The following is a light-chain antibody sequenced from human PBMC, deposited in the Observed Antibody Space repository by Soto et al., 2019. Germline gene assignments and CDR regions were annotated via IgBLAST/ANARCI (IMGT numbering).Light chain of an antibody. Sequence: QLVLTQSPSASASLGASVKLTCTLSSGHSSYAIAWHQQQPEKGPRYLMKLNSDGSHSKGDGIPDRFSGSSSGAERYLTXXXXXXXXXXXYYCQTWGTGIQVFGGGTK. CDR2: LNSDGSH. CDR3: QTWGTGIQV. V-gene: IGLV4-69*01. J-gene: IGLJ3*02. CDR1: SGHSSYA.